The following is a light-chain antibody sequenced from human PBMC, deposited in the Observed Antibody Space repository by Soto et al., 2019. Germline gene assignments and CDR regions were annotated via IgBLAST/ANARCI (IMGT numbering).Light chain of an antibody. J-gene: IGKJ4*01. CDR1: QSVLYSSNNKNY. CDR2: WAS. Sequence: DIVMTQSPDSLVVSLGERATINCKSSQSVLYSSNNKNYLAWYQQKPGQPPKLLIYWASTRESGVPDRFSGSGSGTDLTLTISSLQAEDVAVYYCQQYYSTPLTFGGGIKVEIK. CDR3: QQYYSTPLT. V-gene: IGKV4-1*01.